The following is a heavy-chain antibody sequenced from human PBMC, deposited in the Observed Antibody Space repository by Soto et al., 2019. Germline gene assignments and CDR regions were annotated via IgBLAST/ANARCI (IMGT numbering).Heavy chain of an antibody. CDR2: IYYSGST. J-gene: IGHJ5*02. CDR3: ARKIAARINWFDP. D-gene: IGHD6-6*01. Sequence: SETLSLTCTVSGGSVSSGSYYWSWIRQPPGKGLEWIGYIYYSGSTNYNPSLKSRVTISVDTSKNQFSLKLSSVTAADTAVYYCARKIAARINWFDPWGQGTLGTVSS. CDR1: GGSVSSGSYY. V-gene: IGHV4-61*01.